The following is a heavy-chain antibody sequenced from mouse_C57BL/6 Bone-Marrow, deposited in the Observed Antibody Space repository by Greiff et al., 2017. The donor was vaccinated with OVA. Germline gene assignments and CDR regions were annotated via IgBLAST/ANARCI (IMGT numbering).Heavy chain of an antibody. J-gene: IGHJ4*01. D-gene: IGHD2-5*01. Sequence: QVQLQQPGAELVKPGASVKMSCKASGYTFTSYWITWVKQRPGQGLEWIGDIYPGSGSTNYNEKFKSKATLTVDTSSSTAYMQLSSLTSEDSAVYHCARLAPYYSNPYYAMDYWGQGTSVTVSS. CDR3: ARLAPYYSNPYYAMDY. V-gene: IGHV1-55*01. CDR1: GYTFTSYW. CDR2: IYPGSGST.